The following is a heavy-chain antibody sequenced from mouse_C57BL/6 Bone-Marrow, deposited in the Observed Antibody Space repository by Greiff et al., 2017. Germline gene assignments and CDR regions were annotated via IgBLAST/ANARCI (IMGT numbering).Heavy chain of an antibody. V-gene: IGHV2-2*01. CDR2: LWRGGST. CDR3: ARRAMDY. Sequence: VQLQQSGPGLVQPSQSLSITCTVSGFSLTSYGVHWVRQSPGKGLEWLGVLWRGGSTDYNAAFISRLSISKDNSKSHVFFKMNSLQADDTAIYYCARRAMDYWGQGTSVTVSS. J-gene: IGHJ4*01. CDR1: GFSLTSYG.